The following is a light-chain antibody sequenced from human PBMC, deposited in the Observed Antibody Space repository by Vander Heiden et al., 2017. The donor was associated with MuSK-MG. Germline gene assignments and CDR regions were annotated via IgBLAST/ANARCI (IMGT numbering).Light chain of an antibody. CDR3: QQDDNCLWT. CDR2: GAS. V-gene: IGKV3-15*01. CDR1: QSVSSN. Sequence: EIVMTQSPATLSVSPGDRATLSCRASQSVSSNLARYQQKPGQAPRLLIYGASTRATGIPARFSGSGSGTEFTLTISSLLSEDFAVYYCQQDDNCLWTFGQGTKVEIK. J-gene: IGKJ1*01.